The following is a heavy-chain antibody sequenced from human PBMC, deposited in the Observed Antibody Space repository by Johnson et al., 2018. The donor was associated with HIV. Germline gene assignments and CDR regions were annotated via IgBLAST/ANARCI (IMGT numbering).Heavy chain of an antibody. CDR2: INSDGSST. CDR3: ARVQLLADDVFNI. J-gene: IGHJ3*02. D-gene: IGHD3-10*01. CDR1: GFTFSTNW. Sequence: MLLVESGGALVQPGGSLRLSCVGSGFTFSTNWMHWVRQAPGKGLVWVSRINSDGSSTSYADSVKGRFTISRDNAKNTLYLQMDSLGAEDTAVYYCARVQLLADDVFNIWGQGTMVTVSS. V-gene: IGHV3-74*01.